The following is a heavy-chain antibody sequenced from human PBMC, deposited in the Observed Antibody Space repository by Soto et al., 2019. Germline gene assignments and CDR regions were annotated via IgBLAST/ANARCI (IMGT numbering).Heavy chain of an antibody. CDR3: SGGVASFVDS. D-gene: IGHD2-15*01. CDR1: GGTFSSYT. CDR2: IVPITGMT. V-gene: IGHV1-69*02. Sequence: QVQLVQSGAEVKKPGSSVRVSFTPSGGTFSSYTISWVRRAPGQGLEWMGRIVPITGMTRYAQKCQGSLTIPAVTSTTTDSPELSSRTSAASAVYFCSGGVASFVDSWGRGTLVTVSS. J-gene: IGHJ4*02.